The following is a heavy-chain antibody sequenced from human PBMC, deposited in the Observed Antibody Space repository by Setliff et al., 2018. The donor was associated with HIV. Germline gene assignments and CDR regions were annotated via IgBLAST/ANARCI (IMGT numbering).Heavy chain of an antibody. J-gene: IGHJ4*02. V-gene: IGHV4-4*09. CDR3: AGGLHYGLGKFGY. D-gene: IGHD3-10*01. Sequence: SETLSLTCTVSGGSISSYYWSWIRLPPGKGLEWIGYIYTSGSTNYNPSLRSRVTISVDTSKNQFSLKLSSVTAADTAVYYCAGGLHYGLGKFGYWGQGTLVTVSS. CDR1: GGSISSYY. CDR2: IYTSGST.